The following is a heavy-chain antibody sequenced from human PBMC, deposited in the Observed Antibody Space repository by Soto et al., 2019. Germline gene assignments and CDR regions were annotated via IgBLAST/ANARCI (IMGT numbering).Heavy chain of an antibody. V-gene: IGHV1-46*01. J-gene: IGHJ6*02. D-gene: IGHD3-9*01. CDR2: INPSGGST. CDR1: GYTFTSYY. CDR3: ASANYDILTGYPYRSYYYYGMDV. Sequence: ASVKVSCKASGYTFTSYYMHWVRQAPGQGLEWMGIINPSGGSTSYAQKFQGRVTMTRDTSTSTVYMELSSLRSEDTAVYYCASANYDILTGYPYRSYYYYGMDVWGQGTTVTVSS.